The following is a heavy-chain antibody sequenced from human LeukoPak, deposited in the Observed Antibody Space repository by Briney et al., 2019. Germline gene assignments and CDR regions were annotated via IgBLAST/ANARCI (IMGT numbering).Heavy chain of an antibody. J-gene: IGHJ4*02. V-gene: IGHV3-7*01. CDR3: APIYYPSLGY. CDR2: IKNDGAVK. D-gene: IGHD3-22*01. CDR1: GFTFSYHW. Sequence: GGSLTLSCAASGFTFSYHWMTWVRQAPGKGLEWVANIKNDGAVKNYVDSVKGRFTISRDNAKNSLYLQMNSLRAEDTAVYYCAPIYYPSLGYWGQGTLVTVSS.